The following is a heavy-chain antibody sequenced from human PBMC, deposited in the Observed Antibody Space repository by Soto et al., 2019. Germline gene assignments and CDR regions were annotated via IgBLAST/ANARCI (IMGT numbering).Heavy chain of an antibody. CDR2: VYYTGST. V-gene: IGHV4-39*01. J-gene: IGHJ4*01. CDR3: ARHLKKGRSVIRGVDY. D-gene: IGHD2-15*01. Sequence: QLQLQESGPGLVKPSGTLSLTFTVSGDSISNTNYSWGWLRQPPGKGLELIGIVYYTGSTYYNSSLKSRLTVSLDTSKNQFSLRLSSVTAADTAVYYCARHLKKGRSVIRGVDYWGHGTPVTVSS. CDR1: GDSISNTNYS.